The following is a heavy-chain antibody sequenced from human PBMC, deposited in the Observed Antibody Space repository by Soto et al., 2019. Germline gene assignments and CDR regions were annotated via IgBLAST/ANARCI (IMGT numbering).Heavy chain of an antibody. CDR1: GGTFSSYA. V-gene: IGHV1-69*06. CDR3: ARVGLGYCSGGSCYSGYNWFDP. CDR2: IIPIFGTA. D-gene: IGHD2-15*01. J-gene: IGHJ5*02. Sequence: QVKLVQSGAEVKKPGSSVKVSCKASGGTFSSYAISWVRQAPGQGLEWMGGIIPIFGTANYAQKFQGRVTITEDKSTSTAYMELSSLRSEDTAVYYCARVGLGYCSGGSCYSGYNWFDPWGQGTLVTVSS.